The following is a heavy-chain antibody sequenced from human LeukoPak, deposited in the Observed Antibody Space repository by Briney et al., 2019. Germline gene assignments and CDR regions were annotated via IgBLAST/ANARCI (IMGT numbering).Heavy chain of an antibody. J-gene: IGHJ5*02. D-gene: IGHD1-1*01. V-gene: IGHV4-30-2*02. Sequence: PSQTLSLTCTVSDDSISSGAYYWTWIRQPPGKGLEWIGYISHSGSTYYNPSLKSRVTISVDMSKNHFSLKLSSVTAADTAVYYCAMMNGWFDPWGQGTLVTVSS. CDR3: AMMNGWFDP. CDR1: DDSISSGAYY. CDR2: ISHSGST.